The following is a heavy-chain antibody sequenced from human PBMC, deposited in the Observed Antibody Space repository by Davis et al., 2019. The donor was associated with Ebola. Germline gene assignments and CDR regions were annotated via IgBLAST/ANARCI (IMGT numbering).Heavy chain of an antibody. V-gene: IGHV3-13*05. D-gene: IGHD6-19*01. CDR2: IGTAGDP. CDR3: AKEGVAGAFDI. Sequence: PGGSLRLSCAASGFTFSSYDMHWVRQATGKGLEWVSAIGTAGDPYYPGSVKGRFTISRDNSKNTLYLQMNSLRAEDTAVYYCAKEGVAGAFDIWGQGTMVTVSS. J-gene: IGHJ3*02. CDR1: GFTFSSYD.